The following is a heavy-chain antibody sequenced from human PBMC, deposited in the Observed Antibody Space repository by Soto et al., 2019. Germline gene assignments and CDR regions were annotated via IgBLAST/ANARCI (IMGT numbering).Heavy chain of an antibody. CDR3: ARSYDSLTGYYRY. CDR2: IYSNGGT. V-gene: IGHV4-59*08. D-gene: IGHD3-9*01. Sequence: PSETLSLTCTVSGGSVSDYFWSWIRQPPGKGLEWIGYIYSNGGTNYNPSLKSRVTISLDTSKNQFSLKLSSVTAADTAVYYCARSYDSLTGYYRYWGQGALVTVSS. CDR1: GGSVSDYF. J-gene: IGHJ4*02.